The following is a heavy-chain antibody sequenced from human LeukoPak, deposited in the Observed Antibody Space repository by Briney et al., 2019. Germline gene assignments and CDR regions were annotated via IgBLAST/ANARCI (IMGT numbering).Heavy chain of an antibody. Sequence: GGSLRLSCAASGFTFSSYSMNWVRQAPGKGLEWVSYISSSGSTIYYADSVKGRFTISRDNAKNSLYLQMNSLRAEDTAVYYCEVSFQISDYWGQGTLVTVSS. D-gene: IGHD2-8*01. J-gene: IGHJ4*02. CDR3: EVSFQISDY. CDR1: GFTFSSYS. V-gene: IGHV3-48*01. CDR2: ISSSGSTI.